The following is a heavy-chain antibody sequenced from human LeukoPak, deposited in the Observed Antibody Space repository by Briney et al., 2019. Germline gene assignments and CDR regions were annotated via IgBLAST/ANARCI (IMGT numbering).Heavy chain of an antibody. CDR2: ISTSGNTP. V-gene: IGHV3-23*01. CDR3: AKVLSGWYRGNDC. Sequence: PGGSLRLSCAASGFTFSSLPMSWVRQAPGKGLEWVSTISTSGNTPYYADSVKGRFTVSRDNSKNTLYLQMNSLRAEDTATYYCAKVLSGWYRGNDCWGQGTLVAVSS. J-gene: IGHJ4*02. D-gene: IGHD6-19*01. CDR1: GFTFSSLP.